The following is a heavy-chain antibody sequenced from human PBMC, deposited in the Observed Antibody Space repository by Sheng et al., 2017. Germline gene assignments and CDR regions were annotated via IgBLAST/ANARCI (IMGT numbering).Heavy chain of an antibody. CDR3: ARDQNFGVLGPTPRFDS. D-gene: IGHD1-26*01. CDR1: GGSISSYY. V-gene: IGHV4-4*07. CDR2: IHSSGST. Sequence: QVQLQESGPGLVKPSETLSLTCTVSGGSISSYYWSWIRQPAGKGLEWIGRIHSSGSTNYNPSLKSRVTMSVDTSKNQLSLKLSSVTAADTAVYYCARDQNFGVLGPTPRFDSWGQGTLVTVSS. J-gene: IGHJ4*02.